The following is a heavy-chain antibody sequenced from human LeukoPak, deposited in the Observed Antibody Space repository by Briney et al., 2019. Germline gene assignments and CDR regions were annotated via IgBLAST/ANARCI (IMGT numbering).Heavy chain of an antibody. CDR1: GGSISSYY. J-gene: IGHJ3*02. Sequence: SETLPLTCTVSGGSISSYYWSWIRQPPGKGLEWIGSIYHSGSTYYNPSLKSRVTISVDTSKNQFSLKLSSVTAADTAVYYCARDGYSSSWTLVAFDIWGQGTMVTVSS. D-gene: IGHD6-13*01. CDR2: IYHSGST. V-gene: IGHV4-38-2*02. CDR3: ARDGYSSSWTLVAFDI.